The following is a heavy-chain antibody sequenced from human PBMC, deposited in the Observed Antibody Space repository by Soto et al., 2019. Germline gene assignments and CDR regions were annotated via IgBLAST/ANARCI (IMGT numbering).Heavy chain of an antibody. V-gene: IGHV3-30-3*01. CDR3: ARGYDFWSGYYYPYGMDV. J-gene: IGHJ6*02. CDR1: GFTFSSFA. CDR2: ISYDGSNK. Sequence: PGGSLRLSSAASGFTFSSFAMHWVRQAPGKGLEWVAVISYDGSNKNYADSVKGRFTISRDNSKNTLYLQMNSLRAEDTAVYYCARGYDFWSGYYYPYGMDVWGQGTTVTVSS. D-gene: IGHD3-3*01.